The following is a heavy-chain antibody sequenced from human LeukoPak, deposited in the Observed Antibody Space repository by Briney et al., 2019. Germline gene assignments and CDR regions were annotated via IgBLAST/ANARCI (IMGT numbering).Heavy chain of an antibody. CDR2: ISSSSSYI. J-gene: IGHJ4*02. CDR1: GFTFSSYS. D-gene: IGHD5-24*01. Sequence: PGGSLRLSCAASGFTFSSYSMNWVRQAPGKGLEWVSSISSSSSYIYYADSVKGRFTISRDNAKNSLYLQMNSLRAEDTAVYYCARDTQPPPPWGAGGDGYTYAPSFGYWGQGTLVTVSS. V-gene: IGHV3-21*01. CDR3: ARDTQPPPPWGAGGDGYTYAPSFGY.